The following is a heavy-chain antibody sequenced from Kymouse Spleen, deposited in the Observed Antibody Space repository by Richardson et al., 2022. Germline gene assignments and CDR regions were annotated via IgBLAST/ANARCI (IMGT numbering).Heavy chain of an antibody. V-gene: IGHV3-9*01. Sequence: EVQLVESGGGLVQPGRSLRLSCAASGFTFDDYAMHWVRQAPGKGLEWVSGISWNSGSIGYADSVKGRFTISRDNAKNSLYLQMNSLRAEDTALYYCAKGRYFDWLFLDYWGQGTLVTVSS. CDR1: GFTFDDYA. J-gene: IGHJ4*02. D-gene: IGHD3-9*01. CDR3: AKGRYFDWLFLDY. CDR2: ISWNSGSI.